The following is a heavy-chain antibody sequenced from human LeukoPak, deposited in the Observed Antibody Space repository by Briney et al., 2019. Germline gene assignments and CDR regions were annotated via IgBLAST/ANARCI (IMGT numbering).Heavy chain of an antibody. CDR1: GFTLSDYW. CDR2: INSDGSRI. Sequence: GGSLRLSCAASGFTLSDYWMPWVRQAPGKGLVWVSRINSDGSRIIYADSVKGRFTISRDNAKDTVYLQMNSLRADDTAVYFCARAPQIGFSGFDKTYWGQGTLVTVSS. CDR3: ARAPQIGFSGFDKTY. V-gene: IGHV3-74*01. D-gene: IGHD5-12*01. J-gene: IGHJ4*02.